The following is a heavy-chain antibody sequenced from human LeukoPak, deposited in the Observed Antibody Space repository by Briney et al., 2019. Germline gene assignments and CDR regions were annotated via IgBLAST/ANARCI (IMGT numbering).Heavy chain of an antibody. CDR3: ARGTAVAAAVFDY. J-gene: IGHJ4*02. V-gene: IGHV4-34*01. CDR1: GGSFSGYY. CDR2: INHSGST. D-gene: IGHD6-13*01. Sequence: PSETLSLTCAVYGGSFSGYYWSWIRQPPGKGLEWIGEINHSGSTNYNPSLKSRVAISVDTSKNHFSLKLSSVTAADTAVYYCARGTAVAAAVFDYWGQGTLVTVSS.